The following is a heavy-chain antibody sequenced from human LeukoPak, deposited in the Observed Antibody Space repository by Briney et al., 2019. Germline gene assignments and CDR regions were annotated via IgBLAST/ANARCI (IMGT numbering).Heavy chain of an antibody. CDR2: ISTSGST. CDR3: ARNGDIVVVPAVPTDYYMDV. CDR1: GGSISSYY. Sequence: SETLSLTCTVSGGSISSYYWSWIRQPAGKGLESIGHISTSGSTNYNPSLKSRVTMSVDTSKNQFSLKLSSVTAADTAVYYCARNGDIVVVPAVPTDYYMDVWGKGTTVTVSS. D-gene: IGHD2-2*01. V-gene: IGHV4-4*07. J-gene: IGHJ6*03.